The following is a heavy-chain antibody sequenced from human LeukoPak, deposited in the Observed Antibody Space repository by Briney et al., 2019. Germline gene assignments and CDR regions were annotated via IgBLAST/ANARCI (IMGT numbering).Heavy chain of an antibody. CDR1: GFTFSSYS. D-gene: IGHD4-17*01. CDR3: ARISLTTGSYYYYYMDV. J-gene: IGHJ6*03. V-gene: IGHV3-48*04. CDR2: ISSSSSTI. Sequence: GGSLRLSCAASGFTFSSYSMNWVRQAPGKGLEWVSYISSSSSTIYYADSVKGRFTISRDNAKNSLYLQMNSLRAEDTALYYCARISLTTGSYYYYYMDVWGKGTTVTVSS.